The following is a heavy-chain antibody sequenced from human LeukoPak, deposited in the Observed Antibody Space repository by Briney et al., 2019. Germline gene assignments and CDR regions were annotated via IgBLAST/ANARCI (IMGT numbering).Heavy chain of an antibody. Sequence: EASVKVSCKASGYTFTKFGISWARQAPGQEFEWMGWISPYNDNTNYAKKFQGRVTLTTDTSTSTAYMELRGLTSDDTAVYYCAREPSGLLFDYWGLGTLVTVSS. D-gene: IGHD6-25*01. CDR3: AREPSGLLFDY. V-gene: IGHV1-18*01. J-gene: IGHJ4*02. CDR1: GYTFTKFG. CDR2: ISPYNDNT.